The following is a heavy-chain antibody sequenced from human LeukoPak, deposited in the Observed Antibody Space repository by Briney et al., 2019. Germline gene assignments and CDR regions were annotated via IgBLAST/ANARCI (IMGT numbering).Heavy chain of an antibody. Sequence: GGFLRLSCAASGFTFYDYAIHLGREAPGEGLGWVSSISWNSGSIGYADSVKGRFTISRDNAKNSLYLQMNSLRAEDTALYYCAKDTSYSSGWPVDYWGQGTLVTVSS. V-gene: IGHV3-9*01. J-gene: IGHJ4*02. CDR3: AKDTSYSSGWPVDY. CDR2: ISWNSGSI. CDR1: GFTFYDYA. D-gene: IGHD6-19*01.